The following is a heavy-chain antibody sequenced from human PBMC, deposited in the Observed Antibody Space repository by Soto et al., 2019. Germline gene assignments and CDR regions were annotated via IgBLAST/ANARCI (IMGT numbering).Heavy chain of an antibody. D-gene: IGHD3-16*01. V-gene: IGHV4-61*05. J-gene: IGHJ4*02. CDR3: ARHWDWGSLGY. CDR1: GCSISRSGYY. CDR2: IYFSGSI. Sequence: XXTRSLTCPFSGCSISRSGYYWGSIRQHPGKGLEWIGYIYFSGSINYNPSLESRVAISVDTSKNQFSLKLTSVTAADTAVYYCARHWDWGSLGYWGQGTLVTVSS.